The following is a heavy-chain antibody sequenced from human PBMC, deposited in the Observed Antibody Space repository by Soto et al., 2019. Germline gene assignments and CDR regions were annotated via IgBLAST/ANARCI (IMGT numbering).Heavy chain of an antibody. CDR1: GASISVHSYY. J-gene: IGHJ5*02. CDR3: TRRYNWNDNYFDA. V-gene: IGHV4-39*01. Sequence: PSETLSLTCTVSGASISVHSYYWTWIRQPPGKGLEWIGSTYYSGTTYFNPSLKSRATISVDTSKNQFSLRLTSVTAADTAIYYGTRRYNWNDNYFDAWGPGALVTVSS. CDR2: TYYSGTT. D-gene: IGHD1-20*01.